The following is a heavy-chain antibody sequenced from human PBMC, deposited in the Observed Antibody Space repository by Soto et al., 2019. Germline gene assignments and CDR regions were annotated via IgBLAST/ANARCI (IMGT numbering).Heavy chain of an antibody. V-gene: IGHV1-18*04. CDR3: GREYCSSTRCFQPDY. Sequence: QVHLVQSGAEVKMPGASVKVSCKASGYSFTSFGISWVRQAPGQGLEWMGWISTSNGNTKYEQKFQGRVTMTTDTSTSTANMELRSLRSDDTAVYYCGREYCSSTRCFQPDYWGQGTLVTVSS. J-gene: IGHJ4*02. CDR2: ISTSNGNT. CDR1: GYSFTSFG. D-gene: IGHD2-2*01.